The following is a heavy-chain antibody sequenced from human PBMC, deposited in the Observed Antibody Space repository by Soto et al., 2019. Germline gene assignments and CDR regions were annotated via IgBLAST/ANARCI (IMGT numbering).Heavy chain of an antibody. J-gene: IGHJ4*02. Sequence: GGSLRLSCAASGFTFSSYSMNWVRQAPGKGLEWVSSISSSSSYIYYADSVKGRFTISRDNAKNSLYLQMNSLRAEDTAVYYCARLFQTRDYFDYWGQGTLVTVSS. CDR1: GFTFSSYS. V-gene: IGHV3-21*01. D-gene: IGHD3-10*02. CDR3: ARLFQTRDYFDY. CDR2: ISSSSSYI.